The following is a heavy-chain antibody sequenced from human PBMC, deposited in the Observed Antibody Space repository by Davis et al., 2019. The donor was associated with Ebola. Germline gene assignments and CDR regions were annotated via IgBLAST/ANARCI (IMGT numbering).Heavy chain of an antibody. Sequence: PGGSLRLSCAASGFTFSSYTMNWVRQAPGKGLEWVSSISSSSSYIYYADSVKGRFTISRDNAKNSLYLQMNSLRAEDTAVYYCARDHHSSSWVFDPWGQGTLVTVSS. CDR1: GFTFSSYT. V-gene: IGHV3-21*01. D-gene: IGHD6-13*01. J-gene: IGHJ5*02. CDR3: ARDHHSSSWVFDP. CDR2: ISSSSSYI.